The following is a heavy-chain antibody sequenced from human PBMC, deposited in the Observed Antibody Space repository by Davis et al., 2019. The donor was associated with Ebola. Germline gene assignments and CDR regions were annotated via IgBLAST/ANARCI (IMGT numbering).Heavy chain of an antibody. D-gene: IGHD2-2*02. CDR3: ARFYCSSTSCYTGGWFDP. CDR2: IYHSGST. V-gene: IGHV4-4*02. Sequence: PGGSLRLSCAVSGGSISSSNWWSWVRQPPGKGLEWIGEIYHSGSTNYNPSLKSRVTISVDKSKNQFSLKLSSVTAADTAVYYCARFYCSSTSCYTGGWFDPWGQGTLVTVSS. CDR1: GGSISSSNW. J-gene: IGHJ5*02.